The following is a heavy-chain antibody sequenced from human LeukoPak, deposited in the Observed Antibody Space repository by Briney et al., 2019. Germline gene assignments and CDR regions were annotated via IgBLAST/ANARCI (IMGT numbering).Heavy chain of an antibody. Sequence: GGSLRLSCAASGFTFSSYGMNWVRQAPGKGLDWVSFISNSSTTTYYADSVKGRFTISRDNAKNSLYLQMNSLRAEDTAVYYCAREHTPYGSGCTAAYWGQGTLVTVSS. CDR2: ISNSSTTT. V-gene: IGHV3-48*01. CDR3: AREHTPYGSGCTAAY. CDR1: GFTFSSYG. J-gene: IGHJ4*02. D-gene: IGHD6-19*01.